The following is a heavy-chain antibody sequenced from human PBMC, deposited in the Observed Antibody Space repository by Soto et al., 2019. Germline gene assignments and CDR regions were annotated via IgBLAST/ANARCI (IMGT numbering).Heavy chain of an antibody. V-gene: IGHV4-59*08. J-gene: IGHJ4*02. D-gene: IGHD3-16*01. CDR1: GGSISSYY. CDR2: IYYSGST. Sequence: PSETLSLTCTVSGGSISSYYWSWIRQPPGKGLEWIGYIYYSGSTNYNPSLKSRVTISVDTSKNQFSLKLSSVTAADTAVYYCARLSEYDYVWGNYDYWGQGTLVTVSS. CDR3: ARLSEYDYVWGNYDY.